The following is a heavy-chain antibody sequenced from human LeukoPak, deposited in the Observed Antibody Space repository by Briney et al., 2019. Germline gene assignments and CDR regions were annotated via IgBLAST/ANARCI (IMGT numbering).Heavy chain of an antibody. Sequence: PGGSLRLSCAASGFTFSSYLMSWVRQAPGKGLEWVANIKQDGSEKYYVDSVKGRFTISRDNAKNSLYLQMNSLRAEDTAVYYCARDRTVAGSPFYWGQGTLVTVSS. J-gene: IGHJ4*02. CDR2: IKQDGSEK. CDR3: ARDRTVAGSPFY. V-gene: IGHV3-7*01. CDR1: GFTFSSYL. D-gene: IGHD6-19*01.